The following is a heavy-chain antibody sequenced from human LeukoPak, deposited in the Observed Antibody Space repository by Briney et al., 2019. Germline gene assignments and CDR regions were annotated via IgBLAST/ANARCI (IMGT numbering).Heavy chain of an antibody. CDR1: GFTFSSYW. J-gene: IGHJ6*03. CDR2: INSDGSST. Sequence: GGSLRLSCAASGFTFSSYWMHWVRQAPGKGLVWVSRINSDGSSTSYADSVKGRFTISRDNAKNSLYLQMNSLRAEDTAVYYCARISYNNGWGSNMDVWGKGTTVTISS. D-gene: IGHD6-19*01. CDR3: ARISYNNGWGSNMDV. V-gene: IGHV3-74*01.